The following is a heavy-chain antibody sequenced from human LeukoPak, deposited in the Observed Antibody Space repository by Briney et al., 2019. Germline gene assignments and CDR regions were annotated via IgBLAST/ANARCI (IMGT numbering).Heavy chain of an antibody. CDR2: IWYDGSNK. CDR3: ARMAPKTYYYYGMDV. J-gene: IGHJ6*02. D-gene: IGHD5-24*01. Sequence: SGGSLRLSCAASGFTFSSYGMHWVRQAPGKGLEWVAVIWYDGSNKYYADSVKGRFTISRDNSKNTLYLQMNSLRAEDTAVYYCARMAPKTYYYYGMDVWGQGTTVTVSS. V-gene: IGHV3-33*01. CDR1: GFTFSSYG.